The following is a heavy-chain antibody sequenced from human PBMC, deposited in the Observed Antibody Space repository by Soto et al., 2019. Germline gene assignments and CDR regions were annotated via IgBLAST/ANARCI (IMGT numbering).Heavy chain of an antibody. CDR2: ISGSGGST. D-gene: IGHD6-19*01. Sequence: GGSLRLSCAASGFTLSSYAMSWVRQAPGKGLEWVSAISGSGGSTYYADSVKGRFTNARDNSKNTLYLQMNSLRAEDTAVYYCAKDRGQNGSGWYAFDYWGQGTLVTVSS. CDR3: AKDRGQNGSGWYAFDY. V-gene: IGHV3-23*01. J-gene: IGHJ4*02. CDR1: GFTLSSYA.